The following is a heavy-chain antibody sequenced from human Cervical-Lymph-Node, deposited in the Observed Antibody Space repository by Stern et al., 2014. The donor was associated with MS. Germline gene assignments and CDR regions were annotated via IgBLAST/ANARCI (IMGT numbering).Heavy chain of an antibody. V-gene: IGHV1-69*01. J-gene: IGHJ6*02. CDR1: GGTLSNYG. Sequence: VQLVESGAAVQKPGSSVKVSCKASGGTLSNYGISWVRQAPGQGLEWMGGINPMIGTAHYAQKVQGRVTINATASTNTAYMDLRSLTSEDTAVYYWARDGDSSMLGLDVWGQGTTVTVSS. CDR2: INPMIGTA. D-gene: IGHD4-17*01. CDR3: ARDGDSSMLGLDV.